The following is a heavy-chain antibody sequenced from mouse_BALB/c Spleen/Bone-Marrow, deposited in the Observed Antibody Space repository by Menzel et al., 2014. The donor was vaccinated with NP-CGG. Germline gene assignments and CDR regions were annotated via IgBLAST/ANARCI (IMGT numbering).Heavy chain of an antibody. V-gene: IGHV1S29*02. CDR2: IYPYNGGT. Sequence: VQLQQSGPELVKPGASVKISCKASGYAFTDYNMHWVKQSHGKSLEWIGYIYPYNGGTGYNQKFKSKATLTVDNSSSTAYMELRSLTSEDSAVYYCARLGRDYWGQGTTLTVSS. CDR3: ARLGRDY. D-gene: IGHD4-1*01. J-gene: IGHJ2*01. CDR1: GYAFTDYN.